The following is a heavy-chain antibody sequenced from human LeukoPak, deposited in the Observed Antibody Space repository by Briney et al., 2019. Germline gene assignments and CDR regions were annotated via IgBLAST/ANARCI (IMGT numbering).Heavy chain of an antibody. CDR1: GYTFSGYY. CDR3: ARGGVGATTNVWFDP. V-gene: IGHV1-46*01. J-gene: IGHJ5*02. Sequence: VASVKVSCKASGYTFSGYYIHWVRQAPGQGLECMGIINPSGGSTSYAQKFQGRVTMTRDMSTSTVYMELSSLRSEDRAVYYCARGGVGATTNVWFDPWGQGTLVTVSS. D-gene: IGHD1-26*01. CDR2: INPSGGST.